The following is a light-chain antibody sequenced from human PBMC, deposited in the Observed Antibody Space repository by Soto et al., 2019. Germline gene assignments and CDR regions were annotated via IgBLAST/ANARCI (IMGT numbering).Light chain of an antibody. CDR1: SSNIGSTS. V-gene: IGLV1-44*01. CDR2: TND. CDR3: AAWDDSLNVPV. J-gene: IGLJ1*01. Sequence: QSVLTQPPSASGTPGQTVTISCSGRSSNIGSTSVNWYQQLPGTAPKLLLYTNDQRPSGVPDRFSGSKSGTSASLAISGLQSEDEADYYCAAWDDSLNVPVFGTGTKVTVL.